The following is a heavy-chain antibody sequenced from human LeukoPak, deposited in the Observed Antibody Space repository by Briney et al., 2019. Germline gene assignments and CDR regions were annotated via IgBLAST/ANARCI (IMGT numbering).Heavy chain of an antibody. D-gene: IGHD1-26*01. CDR3: ARVWAVEWELPHYFYY. V-gene: IGHV3-66*02. CDR1: GFTVSSNY. CDR2: IYSGGST. J-gene: IGHJ4*02. Sequence: GGSLRLSCAASGFTVSSNYMSWVRQAPGKGLEWVSVIYSGGSTYYADSVKGRFTISRDNSKNTLYLQMNSLRAEDTAVYYCARVWAVEWELPHYFYYWGQGTLVTGSS.